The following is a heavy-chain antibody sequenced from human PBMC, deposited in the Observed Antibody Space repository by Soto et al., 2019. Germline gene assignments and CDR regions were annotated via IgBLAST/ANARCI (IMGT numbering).Heavy chain of an antibody. D-gene: IGHD3-22*01. Sequence: NPSETLSLTCTVSGGSISSSDFYWGWLRQPPGKGLDFIGSMYYSGTTYYNPSLKNRITISVDTSKNQFPLKLISVTAADTAVYYCAVVDSTGNWFAPWGQGALVPVSS. J-gene: IGHJ5*02. V-gene: IGHV4-39*01. CDR2: MYYSGTT. CDR1: GGSISSSDFY. CDR3: AVVDSTGNWFAP.